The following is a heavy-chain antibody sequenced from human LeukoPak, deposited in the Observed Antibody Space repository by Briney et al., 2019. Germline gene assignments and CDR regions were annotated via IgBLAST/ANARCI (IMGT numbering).Heavy chain of an antibody. Sequence: GGSLRLSCAASGLTFSSYWMSWVRQAPGKGLEWVANIKQDGSEKYYVDSVKGRFTISRDNAKNSLYLQMNSLRAEDTAVYYCARSLRYFDWLHTSYYFDYWGQGTLVTVSS. CDR1: GLTFSSYW. J-gene: IGHJ4*02. V-gene: IGHV3-7*01. CDR3: ARSLRYFDWLHTSYYFDY. D-gene: IGHD3-9*01. CDR2: IKQDGSEK.